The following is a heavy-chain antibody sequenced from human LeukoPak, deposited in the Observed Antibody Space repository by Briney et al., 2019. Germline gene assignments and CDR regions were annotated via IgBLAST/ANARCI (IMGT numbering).Heavy chain of an antibody. V-gene: IGHV4-59*01. CDR2: IYYSGST. Sequence: SETLSLTCIVSGGSISSYYWSWIRQPPGKGLEWIGYIYYSGSTNYNPSLKSRVTISVDTPKNQFSLKLSSVTAADTAVYYCARVDPDSSSTLEVFDYWGQGTLVTVSS. CDR3: ARVDPDSSSTLEVFDY. CDR1: GGSISSYY. J-gene: IGHJ4*02. D-gene: IGHD6-6*01.